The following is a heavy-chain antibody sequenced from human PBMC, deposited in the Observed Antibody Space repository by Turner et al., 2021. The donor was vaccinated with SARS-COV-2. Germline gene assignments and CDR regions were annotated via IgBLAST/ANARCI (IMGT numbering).Heavy chain of an antibody. CDR1: DGSLIGHF. J-gene: IGHJ6*02. V-gene: IGHV4-34*01. CDR2: VDNSGIT. CDR3: ARAVAVASYYYYGLDV. Sequence: QVQLQQWGAGLLKPSETLSLTCGLYDGSLIGHFWTWIRPPPGKGLEWIGEVDNSGITNYNPSLETRVTLSVDTSKNQFSLRLSSVTAADTAVYFCARAVAVASYYYYGLDVWGQGTPVTVSS. D-gene: IGHD6-19*01.